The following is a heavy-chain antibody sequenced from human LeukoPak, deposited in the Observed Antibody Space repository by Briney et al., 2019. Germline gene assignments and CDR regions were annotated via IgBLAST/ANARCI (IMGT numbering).Heavy chain of an antibody. D-gene: IGHD1-14*01. Sequence: GRSLRLSCAASGFTFSSYVLHLVREAPGKGLEWVAAISYDGSNKYYADSVKGRFTISRDNSKNTLYLQMNSLRAEDTAVYYCARESGTINDYWGQGTLVTVSS. V-gene: IGHV3-30*04. CDR3: ARESGTINDY. CDR1: GFTFSSYV. J-gene: IGHJ4*02. CDR2: ISYDGSNK.